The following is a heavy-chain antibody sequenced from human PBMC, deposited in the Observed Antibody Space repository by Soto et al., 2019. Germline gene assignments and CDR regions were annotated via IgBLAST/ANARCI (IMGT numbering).Heavy chain of an antibody. CDR3: ARKSEGSSWDQYYYYYMDV. J-gene: IGHJ6*03. V-gene: IGHV1-69*02. CDR2: IIPILGIA. Sequence: ASVKVSCKASGGTFSSYTISWVRQAPGQGLEWMGRIIPILGIANYAQKFQGRVTITADKSTSTAYMELSSLRSEDTAVYYCARKSEGSSWDQYYYYYMDVWGKGTTVTVSS. CDR1: GGTFSSYT. D-gene: IGHD6-13*01.